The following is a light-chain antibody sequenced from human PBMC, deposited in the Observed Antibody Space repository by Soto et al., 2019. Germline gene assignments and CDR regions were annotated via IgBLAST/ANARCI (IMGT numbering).Light chain of an antibody. V-gene: IGKV4-1*01. CDR3: QQYYNTPWT. J-gene: IGKJ1*01. CDR2: WAS. CDR1: QSVLYSSNNKNY. Sequence: DIVMTQSPDSLAVSLGERATINCKSSQSVLYSSNNKNYLSWYQQKPGQPPKLLIYWASTRHSGVPDRFSGSVSGTDFTLTISSLQAEDVVVSYCQQYYNTPWTFGQGTKVEIK.